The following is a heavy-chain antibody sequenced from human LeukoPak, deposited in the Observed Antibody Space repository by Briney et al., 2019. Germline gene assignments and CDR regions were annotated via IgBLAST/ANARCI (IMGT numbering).Heavy chain of an antibody. CDR2: IDPSDSYT. D-gene: IGHD3-22*01. V-gene: IGHV5-10-1*01. CDR1: GYSFTSYW. CDR3: ARHRSYYYDSSGYWVFDY. J-gene: IGHJ4*02. Sequence: GESLKISCKGSGYSFTSYWISWVRQMPGEGLEWMGRIDPSDSYTNYSPSFQGHVTISADKSISTAYLQWSSLKASDTAMYYCARHRSYYYDSSGYWVFDYWGQGTLVTVSS.